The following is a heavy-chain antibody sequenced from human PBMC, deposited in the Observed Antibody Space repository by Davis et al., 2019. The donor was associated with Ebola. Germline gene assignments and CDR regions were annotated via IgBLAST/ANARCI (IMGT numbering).Heavy chain of an antibody. Sequence: GGSLRLSCAASGFTFSSYSMNWVRQAPGKGLEWVSSISSSSSYIYYADSVKGRFTISRDNSKNTLYLQMNSLRAEDTAVYYCARSIAAAVLGWIDYWGQGTLVTVSS. D-gene: IGHD6-13*01. CDR3: ARSIAAAVLGWIDY. CDR2: ISSSSSYI. CDR1: GFTFSSYS. J-gene: IGHJ4*02. V-gene: IGHV3-21*01.